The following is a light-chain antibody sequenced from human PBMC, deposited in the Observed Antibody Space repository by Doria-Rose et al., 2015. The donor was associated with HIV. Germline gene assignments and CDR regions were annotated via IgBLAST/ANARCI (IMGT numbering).Light chain of an antibody. V-gene: IGKV3-20*01. CDR3: HQYGTSWT. Sequence: VMTQSPGTLALSPGERATLSCMASQSFSSTYLAWYQQKPGQAPSLLSYDGSTRATGIPDRFSASGSGTNFTLTINRLEPEDFALYYCHQYGTSWTFGQGTKVEI. CDR2: DGS. J-gene: IGKJ1*01. CDR1: QSFSSTY.